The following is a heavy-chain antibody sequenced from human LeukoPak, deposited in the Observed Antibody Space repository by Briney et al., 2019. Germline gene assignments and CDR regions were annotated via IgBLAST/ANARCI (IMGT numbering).Heavy chain of an antibody. Sequence: PGESLRLSCAASGLTFSSYWMSWVRQAPGKGLEWVANIKQDGSEKYYVDSVKGRFTISRDNAKNSLYLQMNSLRAEDTAVYYCARDSDFAGTETFDYWGQGTLVTVSS. V-gene: IGHV3-7*01. CDR3: ARDSDFAGTETFDY. J-gene: IGHJ4*02. CDR2: IKQDGSEK. D-gene: IGHD3-10*01. CDR1: GLTFSSYW.